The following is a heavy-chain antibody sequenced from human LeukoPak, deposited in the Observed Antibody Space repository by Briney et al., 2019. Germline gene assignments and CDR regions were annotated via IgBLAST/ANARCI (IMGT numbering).Heavy chain of an antibody. J-gene: IGHJ4*02. D-gene: IGHD6-6*01. CDR1: GYTFTSYY. V-gene: IGHV1-46*01. CDR3: ARDFPDYSSSSY. CDR2: INPSGGST. Sequence: GASVKVSCKASGYTFTSYYIHWVRQAPGQGLEWMGIINPSGGSTSYAQKFQGRVTMTRDTSTSTAYMELSSLRSEDTAVYYCARDFPDYSSSSYWGQGTLVTVSS.